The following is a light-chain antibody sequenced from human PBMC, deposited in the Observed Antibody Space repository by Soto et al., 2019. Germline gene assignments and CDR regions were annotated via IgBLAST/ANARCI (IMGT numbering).Light chain of an antibody. V-gene: IGKV3-11*01. J-gene: IGKJ5*01. CDR3: QQRSNWPPIT. Sequence: EIVLTQSPATLSLSPGERATHSCRASQSVSSYLAWYQQKPGQAPRLLIYDASNRATGIPARFSGSGSGTDFTLTISILEPEDFAVYYCQQRSNWPPITFGQGTRLEIK. CDR2: DAS. CDR1: QSVSSY.